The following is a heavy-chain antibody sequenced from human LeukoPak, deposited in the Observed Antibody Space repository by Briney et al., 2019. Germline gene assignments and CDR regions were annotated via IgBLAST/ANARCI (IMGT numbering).Heavy chain of an antibody. Sequence: GESLKISCKGSGYTFTNYFIGWVRQMPGKGLECLGIVYPDDSDTRYRPSFQGHVTISVDKSISTAYLQWSSLKASGTAMYYCARYRWDGMDVWGQGTTVTVSS. CDR3: ARYRWDGMDV. D-gene: IGHD4-23*01. CDR1: GYTFTNYF. CDR2: VYPDDSDT. V-gene: IGHV5-51*01. J-gene: IGHJ6*02.